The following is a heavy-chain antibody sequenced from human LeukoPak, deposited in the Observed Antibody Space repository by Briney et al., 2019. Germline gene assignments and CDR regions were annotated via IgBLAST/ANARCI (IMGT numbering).Heavy chain of an antibody. V-gene: IGHV3-66*01. CDR2: IYSVGNT. CDR1: GFTFSHYG. J-gene: IGHJ6*02. Sequence: PGGSLRLSCATSGFTFSHYGIHWVRQAPGKGLEWVSIIYSVGNTYYVDSVKGRFTISRDNSKNTLYLQMNSLRVEDTAVYYCARVFNIAAEDGYGMDVWGQGTTVTVSS. CDR3: ARVFNIAAEDGYGMDV. D-gene: IGHD6-13*01.